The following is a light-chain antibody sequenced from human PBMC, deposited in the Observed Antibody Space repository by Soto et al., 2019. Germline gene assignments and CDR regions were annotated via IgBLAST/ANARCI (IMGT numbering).Light chain of an antibody. CDR2: AVR. CDR3: SSYRAYSTLCV. Sequence: QSVLTQPASVSGSPGQSITISCTGTGSDVGNYNYVSWYQQNPGKAPKLIIYAVRNRPSGVSNRFSGSKSGNTASLTISGRQAEDEADYYCSSYRAYSTLCVFGGGTQLTVL. CDR1: GSDVGNYNY. J-gene: IGLJ3*02. V-gene: IGLV2-14*01.